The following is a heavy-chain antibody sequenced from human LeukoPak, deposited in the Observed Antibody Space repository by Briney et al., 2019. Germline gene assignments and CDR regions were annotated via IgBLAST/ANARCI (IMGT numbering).Heavy chain of an antibody. CDR3: AGGWEPYDYWFDP. Sequence: ASVKVSCKASGYSFTDYDINWVRQATGQGLEWMGWKNPNTGNTDYAQKFQGRVTMTRDTSISTAYMELSGLRSDDTAIYYCAGGWEPYDYWFDPWGQGTLVTVSS. V-gene: IGHV1-8*01. CDR1: GYSFTDYD. CDR2: KNPNTGNT. D-gene: IGHD5-12*01. J-gene: IGHJ5*02.